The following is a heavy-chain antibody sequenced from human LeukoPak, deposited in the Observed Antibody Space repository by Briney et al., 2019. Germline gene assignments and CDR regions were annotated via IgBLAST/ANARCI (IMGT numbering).Heavy chain of an antibody. J-gene: IGHJ5*02. CDR3: ARDLRYCSSTSCYSAGQNWFDP. CDR2: ISAYNGNT. CDR1: GYSFSVYW. V-gene: IGHV1-18*01. Sequence: ASVNVSYKASGYSFSVYWISWVRQAPGQGLEWMGWISAYNGNTNYAQKFQGRVTITTDESTSTAYMELSSLRSEDTAVYYCARDLRYCSSTSCYSAGQNWFDPWGQGTLVTVSS. D-gene: IGHD2-2*01.